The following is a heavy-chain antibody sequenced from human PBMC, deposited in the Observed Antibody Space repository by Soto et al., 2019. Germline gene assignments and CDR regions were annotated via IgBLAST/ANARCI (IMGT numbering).Heavy chain of an antibody. CDR1: GFTFSGYA. V-gene: IGHV3-30-3*01. J-gene: IGHJ3*02. CDR3: ARTDLLVFDAFDI. CDR2: ISYDGSNK. Sequence: QVQLVESGGGVVQPGRSLRLSCAASGFTFSGYAIHWVRQAPGKGLEWVAVISYDGSNKYYADSVKGRFTISRDNSKSTLYLQMNSLRAEDTAVYYCARTDLLVFDAFDIWGQGTMVTVSS. D-gene: IGHD6-13*01.